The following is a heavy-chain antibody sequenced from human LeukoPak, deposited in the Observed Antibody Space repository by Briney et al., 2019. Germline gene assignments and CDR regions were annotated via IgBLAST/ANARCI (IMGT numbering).Heavy chain of an antibody. CDR1: RGTFSSYA. CDR3: ARDQPLIVPAASNLFDY. Sequence: SVKVSCKDSRGTFSSYAISWVRHAPGPGIEWLGRIIPIFGTGNYPQKFQGRVTITADKSTSTAYMELSSLRSEDTAVYYCARDQPLIVPAASNLFDYWGQGTLVTVSS. V-gene: IGHV1-69*06. J-gene: IGHJ4*02. D-gene: IGHD2-2*01. CDR2: IIPIFGTG.